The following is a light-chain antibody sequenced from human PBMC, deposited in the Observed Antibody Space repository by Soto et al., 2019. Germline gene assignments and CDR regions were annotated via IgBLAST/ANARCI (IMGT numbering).Light chain of an antibody. CDR3: QHYYDYPWT. J-gene: IGKJ1*01. CDR2: KAS. V-gene: IGKV1-5*03. Sequence: DIQMTQSPSTLSASVGDRVTITCRASQSISNWLAWFQQKPGKAPKLLIYKASNLESGVPSTFSGSASGTDFTLTSSSLQPDDFATYYCQHYYDYPWTFGQGTKVEIK. CDR1: QSISNW.